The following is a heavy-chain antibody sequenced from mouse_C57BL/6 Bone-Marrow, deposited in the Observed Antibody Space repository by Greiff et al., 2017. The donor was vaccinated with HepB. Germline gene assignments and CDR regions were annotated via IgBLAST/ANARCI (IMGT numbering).Heavy chain of an antibody. V-gene: IGHV3-6*01. J-gene: IGHJ4*01. CDR3: AREPPGAMDY. Sequence: VQLQESGPGLVKPSQSLSLTCSVTGYSITSGYYWNWIRQFPGNKLEWMGYISYDGSNNYNPSLKNRISITRDTSKNQFFLKLNSVTTEDTATYYCAREPPGAMDYWGQGTSVTVSS. CDR2: ISYDGSN. CDR1: GYSITSGYY.